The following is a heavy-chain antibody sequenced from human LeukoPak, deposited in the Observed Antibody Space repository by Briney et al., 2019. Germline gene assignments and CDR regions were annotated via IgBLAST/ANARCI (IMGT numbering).Heavy chain of an antibody. D-gene: IGHD4-17*01. J-gene: IGHJ4*02. Sequence: PSETLSLTCTVSGGSISSYYWSWIRQPPGKGLEWIGYIYYSGSTNYNPSLKSRVTISVDTSKNQFSLKLSSVTAADTAVYYCAREDPQTTVPEGMDVWGQGTLVTVSS. CDR2: IYYSGST. CDR1: GGSISSYY. CDR3: AREDPQTTVPEGMDV. V-gene: IGHV4-59*01.